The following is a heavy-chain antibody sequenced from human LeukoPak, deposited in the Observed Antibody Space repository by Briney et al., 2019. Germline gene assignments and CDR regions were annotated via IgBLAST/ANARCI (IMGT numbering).Heavy chain of an antibody. CDR3: ARKGLLGSGKPWFDP. J-gene: IGHJ5*02. V-gene: IGHV1-2*02. Sequence: ASVKVSCKASEYTFTGYYIHWVRQAPGQGLEWMGWINPNSGGTNYAQRFQGRVTMTRDTSISTAYMELTGLRSEDTAMYFCARKGLLGSGKPWFDPWGQGTLVTVSS. D-gene: IGHD2-15*01. CDR2: INPNSGGT. CDR1: EYTFTGYY.